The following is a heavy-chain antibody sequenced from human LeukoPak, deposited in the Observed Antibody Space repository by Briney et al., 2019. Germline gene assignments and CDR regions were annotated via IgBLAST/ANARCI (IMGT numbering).Heavy chain of an antibody. CDR2: ISFDGKVS. CDR1: GFTFNRYG. J-gene: IGHJ4*02. D-gene: IGHD4-23*01. V-gene: IGHV3-30*18. CDR3: AKDQGGNSDY. Sequence: PGRSLRLSCAASGFTFNRYGMHWVRQAPGKGLEWVAVISFDGKVSYYADSVKGRFTISRDNSKNTLDLQMNSLRAEDTAVYYCAKDQGGNSDYWGQGTLVTVSS.